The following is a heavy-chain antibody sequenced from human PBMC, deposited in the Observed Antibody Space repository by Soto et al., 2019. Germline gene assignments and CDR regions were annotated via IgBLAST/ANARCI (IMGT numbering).Heavy chain of an antibody. CDR3: ARRIAARPPYYYYYGMDV. J-gene: IGHJ6*02. CDR2: INHSGST. D-gene: IGHD6-13*01. CDR1: GGSFSGYY. V-gene: IGHV4-34*01. Sequence: SETLSLTCAVYGGSFSGYYWSWIRQPPGKGLEWIGEINHSGSTNYNPSLKSRVTISVDTSKNQFSLKLSSVTAADTAVYYCARRIAARPPYYYYYGMDVWGQGTTVPVSS.